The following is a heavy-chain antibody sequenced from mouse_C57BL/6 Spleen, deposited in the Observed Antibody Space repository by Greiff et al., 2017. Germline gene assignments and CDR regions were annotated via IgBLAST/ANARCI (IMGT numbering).Heavy chain of an antibody. CDR2: ISDGGSYT. CDR3: AREGGNYSYYFDY. J-gene: IGHJ2*01. CDR1: GFTFSSYA. D-gene: IGHD2-1*01. Sequence: EVMLVESGGGLVKPGGSLKLSCAASGFTFSSYAMSWVRQTPEKRLEWVATISDGGSYTYYPDNVKGRFTISGDNAKNNLYLQMSHLKSEDTAMYYCAREGGNYSYYFDYWGQGTTLTVSS. V-gene: IGHV5-4*01.